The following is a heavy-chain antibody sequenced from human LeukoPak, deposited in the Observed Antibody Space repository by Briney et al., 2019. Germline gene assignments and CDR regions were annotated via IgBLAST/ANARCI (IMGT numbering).Heavy chain of an antibody. CDR1: GGSLSGYY. D-gene: IGHD3-10*01. J-gene: IGHJ4*02. CDR2: IYTSGST. CDR3: ARLTYYGLGSYYYFDF. V-gene: IGHV4-4*07. Sequence: SETLSLTCTVSGGSLSGYYWSWVRQPAGKGLGWIGRIYTSGSTNYHPSLKSRVTMSVDTSKNQFSLKLSSVTAADTAVYFCARLTYYGLGSYYYFDFWGQGTLVTVSS.